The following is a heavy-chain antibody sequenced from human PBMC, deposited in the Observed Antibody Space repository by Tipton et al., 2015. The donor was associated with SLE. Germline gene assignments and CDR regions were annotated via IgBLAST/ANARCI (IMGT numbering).Heavy chain of an antibody. D-gene: IGHD2-2*01. V-gene: IGHV3-48*03. Sequence: LSLTCAASGFTFSSYEMNWVRQAPGKGLEWVSYISSSGSTIYYADSVKGRFTISRDNAKNSLYLQMNSLRAEDTAVCYCARDGIVVVPAASDAFDIWGQGTMVTVSS. CDR3: ARDGIVVVPAASDAFDI. CDR2: ISSSGSTI. J-gene: IGHJ3*02. CDR1: GFTFSSYE.